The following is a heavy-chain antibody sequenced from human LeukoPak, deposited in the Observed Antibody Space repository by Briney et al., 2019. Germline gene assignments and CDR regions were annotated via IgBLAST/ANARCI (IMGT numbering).Heavy chain of an antibody. CDR2: FDPEDGET. V-gene: IGHV1-24*01. CDR1: GYTLTELS. D-gene: IGHD2-2*01. Sequence: ASVKVSCKVSGYTLTELSMHWVRQAPGKGLEWMGGFDPEDGETIYAQKFQGRVTMTEDTSTDTAYMELSSLRSEDTAVYYCRTYCSSTSCYGAGALYYYGMDVWGQGTTVTVS. J-gene: IGHJ6*02. CDR3: RTYCSSTSCYGAGALYYYGMDV.